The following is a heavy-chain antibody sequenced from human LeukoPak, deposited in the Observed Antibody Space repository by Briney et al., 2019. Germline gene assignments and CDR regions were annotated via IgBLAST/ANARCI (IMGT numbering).Heavy chain of an antibody. CDR2: LKEGVSAR. CDR3: ARGPPYGSRSDFLDY. V-gene: IGHV3-7*01. J-gene: IGHJ4*02. D-gene: IGHD3-10*01. Sequence: GGSLRLSCVASGFSINSHWMSWVRQAPGKGLEWVASLKEGVSARNLVDSVKGRFTISTDNAKNSLNLQMNSLRVEDTAVYYCARGPPYGSRSDFLDYWGLGTLVTVSS. CDR1: GFSINSHW.